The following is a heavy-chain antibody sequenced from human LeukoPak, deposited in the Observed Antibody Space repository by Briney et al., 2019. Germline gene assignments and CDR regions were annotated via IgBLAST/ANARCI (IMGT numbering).Heavy chain of an antibody. CDR1: GFIVNSYA. CDR3: ARDRAEGKSWVEFDP. CDR2: IYSDGVT. Sequence: GGSLRLSCAASGFIVNSYAMSWVRQAPGKGLAWVPLIYSDGVTQYADSVKGRFTISRDNSKNTQYLQTNSLRDEDTAVYFCARDRAEGKSWVEFDPWGQGTLVTVSS. V-gene: IGHV3-66*02. J-gene: IGHJ5*02.